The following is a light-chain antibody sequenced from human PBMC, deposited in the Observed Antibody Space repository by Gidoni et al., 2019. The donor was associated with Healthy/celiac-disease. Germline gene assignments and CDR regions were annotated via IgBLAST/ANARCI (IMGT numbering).Light chain of an antibody. Sequence: EIGMTQPPATLPVSPGERATLSCRASQSVSSNLAWYQQKPGQAPRLLIYGASTRATGIPARFSGSRSGTEFTLTISSLQSEDFAVYYCQQYNNWPPWTFGQGTKVEIK. J-gene: IGKJ1*01. CDR2: GAS. CDR3: QQYNNWPPWT. V-gene: IGKV3-15*01. CDR1: QSVSSN.